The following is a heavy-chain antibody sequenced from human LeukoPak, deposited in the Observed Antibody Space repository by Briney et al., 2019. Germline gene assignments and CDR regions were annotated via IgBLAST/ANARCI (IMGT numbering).Heavy chain of an antibody. CDR2: FDPEDGET. V-gene: IGHV1-24*01. J-gene: IGHJ3*02. CDR1: GYTLTELS. Sequence: ASVKVSCKVSGYTLTELSMHWVRQAPGKGLEWMGGFDPEDGETIYAQKFQGRVTMTEDTSTDAAYMELSSLRSADTAVYYCARGLWELRGHAFDIWGQGTMVTVSS. D-gene: IGHD1-26*01. CDR3: ARGLWELRGHAFDI.